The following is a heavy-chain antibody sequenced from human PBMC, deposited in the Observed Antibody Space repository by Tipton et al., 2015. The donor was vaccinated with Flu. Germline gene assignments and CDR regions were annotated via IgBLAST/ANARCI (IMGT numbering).Heavy chain of an antibody. J-gene: IGHJ6*02. Sequence: VQLVQSGAEVKKPGASVNVSCKASGYTFTGYYMHWLRQAPGQGLEWMGWINPNSGGPNYAQKFQGRVTMTRETSISTAYMELSRLRAYDSAVYYCARVRVRPDPYYYGMDVCGRGTTVTVS. CDR3: ARVRVRPDPYYYGMDV. D-gene: IGHD4/OR15-4a*01. CDR1: GYTFTGYY. V-gene: IGHV1-2*02. CDR2: INPNSGGP.